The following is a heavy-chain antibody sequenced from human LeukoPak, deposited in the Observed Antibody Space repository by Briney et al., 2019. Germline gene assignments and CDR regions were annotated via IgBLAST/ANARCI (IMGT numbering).Heavy chain of an antibody. D-gene: IGHD6-13*01. CDR3: ARGRIAAAGAFDY. CDR2: ISSSSSYT. CDR1: GFTFSDYY. V-gene: IGHV3-11*06. J-gene: IGHJ4*02. Sequence: GRSLRLSCAASGFTFSDYYMSWIRQAPGKGLEWVSYISSSSSYTNYADSVKGRFTISRDNAKNPLYLQMNSLRAEDTAVYYCARGRIAAAGAFDYWGQGTLVTVSS.